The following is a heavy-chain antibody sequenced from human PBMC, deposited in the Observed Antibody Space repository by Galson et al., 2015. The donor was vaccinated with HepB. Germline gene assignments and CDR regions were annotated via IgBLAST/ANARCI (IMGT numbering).Heavy chain of an antibody. CDR1: GGSISSYY. D-gene: IGHD6-19*01. Sequence: ETLSLTCTVSGGSISSYYWSWIRQPPGKGLEWIGHIYYSGSTNYNPSLKSRVTISVDTSKNQFSLKLSSVTAADTAVYCCARQANGYSSGWYGMGWFDPWGQGTLVTVSS. V-gene: IGHV4-59*08. CDR2: IYYSGST. J-gene: IGHJ5*02. CDR3: ARQANGYSSGWYGMGWFDP.